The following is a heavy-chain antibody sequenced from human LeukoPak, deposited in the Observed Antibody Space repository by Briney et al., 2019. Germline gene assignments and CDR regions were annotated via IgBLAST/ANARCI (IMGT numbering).Heavy chain of an antibody. CDR1: GGSFSGYY. J-gene: IGHJ4*02. CDR3: ARGKSSYFNFDY. D-gene: IGHD2-15*01. CDR2: INHSGST. Sequence: SETLSLTCAVYGGSFSGYYWSWIRQPPGKGLEWIGEINHSGSTNYNPSLKSRVTISVGTSKNQFSLKLSSVTAADTAVYYCARGKSSYFNFDYWGQGTLVTVSS. V-gene: IGHV4-34*01.